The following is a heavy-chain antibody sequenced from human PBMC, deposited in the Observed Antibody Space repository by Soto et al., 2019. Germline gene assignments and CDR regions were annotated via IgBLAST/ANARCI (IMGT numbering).Heavy chain of an antibody. J-gene: IGHJ4*02. CDR2: IYYSGRT. D-gene: IGHD4-17*01. CDR3: ARNDHGGNPFYAN. Sequence: QVQLQESGPGLVKPSETLSLTCTVSGGSLSNYYWSWIRQPPGKGLEWIGYIYYSGRTNYNPSLKSRLTMPVDTSKNQVSLKLNSVTAADTAVYYCARNDHGGNPFYANWGQGTLVSVSS. CDR1: GGSLSNYY. V-gene: IGHV4-59*01.